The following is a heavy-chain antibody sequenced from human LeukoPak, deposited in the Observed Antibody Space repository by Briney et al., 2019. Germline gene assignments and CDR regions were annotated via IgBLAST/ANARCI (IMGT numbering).Heavy chain of an antibody. CDR2: IYYSGST. J-gene: IGHJ6*03. D-gene: IGHD3-10*01. Sequence: SETLSLTCTVSGGSISSGGYYWSWIRQHPGKGLEWIGYIYYSGSTYYNPSFKSRVTISVDTSKNQFSLKLSSVTAADTAVYYCARGGTSSIRGYMDVWGKGTTVTVSS. CDR1: GGSISSGGYY. CDR3: ARGGTSSIRGYMDV. V-gene: IGHV4-31*03.